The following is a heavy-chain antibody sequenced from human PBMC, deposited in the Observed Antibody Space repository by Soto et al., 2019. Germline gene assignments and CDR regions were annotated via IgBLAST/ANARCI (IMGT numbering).Heavy chain of an antibody. Sequence: SETLSLTCTVSGGSISSGDFYWSWIRQPPGKGLEWIGYIYYSGSTYYNPSLKSRVTISVDTSQNQFSLKLNSVTAADTAVYYCARVRGYFDYWGQGTLVTVSS. CDR2: IYYSGST. J-gene: IGHJ4*02. CDR3: ARVRGYFDY. CDR1: GGSISSGDFY. V-gene: IGHV4-30-4*01.